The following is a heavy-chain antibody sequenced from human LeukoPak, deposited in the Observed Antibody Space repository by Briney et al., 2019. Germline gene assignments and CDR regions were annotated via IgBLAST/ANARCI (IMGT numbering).Heavy chain of an antibody. V-gene: IGHV1-69*13. Sequence: ASVKVSWKASGGTFSSYAISWVRQAPGQGLEWMGGIIPIFGTANYAQKFQGRVTITADESTSTAYMELSSLRSEDTAVYYCARARNYYDSSDYYYEGDAFDIWGQGTMVTVSS. CDR3: ARARNYYDSSDYYYEGDAFDI. CDR1: GGTFSSYA. J-gene: IGHJ3*02. D-gene: IGHD3-22*01. CDR2: IIPIFGTA.